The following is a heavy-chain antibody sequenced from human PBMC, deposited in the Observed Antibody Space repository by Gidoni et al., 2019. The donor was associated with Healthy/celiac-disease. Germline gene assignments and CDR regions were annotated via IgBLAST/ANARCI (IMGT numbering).Heavy chain of an antibody. CDR2: INHSGST. J-gene: IGHJ5*02. CDR1: GGSFSGYY. CDR3: ARVHAPKAHNWFDP. Sequence: QAQLQQWGAGLLKPSETLSLTCAVYGGSFSGYYWSWIRQPPGKGLEWIGEINHSGSTNYNPSLKSRVTISVDTSKNQFSLKLSSVTAADTAVYYCARVHAPKAHNWFDPWGQGTLVTVSS. V-gene: IGHV4-34*01.